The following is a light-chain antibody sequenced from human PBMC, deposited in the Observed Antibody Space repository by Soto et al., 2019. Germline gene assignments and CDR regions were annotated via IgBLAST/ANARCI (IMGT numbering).Light chain of an antibody. CDR1: ESIDDW. CDR3: QHYHRYIT. J-gene: IGKJ5*01. V-gene: IGKV1-5*03. CDR2: TAS. Sequence: DIQMTQSPSTLSASVGDRVTITCRASESIDDWLAWYQQKPGKAPKLLIYTASSLQSGVPSRFSGSGSGTEFTLPISSLQPDDFATYYCQHYHRYITFGPGTRLEIK.